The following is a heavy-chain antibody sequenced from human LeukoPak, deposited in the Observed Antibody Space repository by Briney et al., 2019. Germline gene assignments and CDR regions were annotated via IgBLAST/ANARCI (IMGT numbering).Heavy chain of an antibody. CDR1: GYTFDIYW. J-gene: IGHJ4*02. CDR2: VYPRDSDT. V-gene: IGHV5-51*01. CDR3: AGRVEDSSGYSGYYFDY. Sequence: GESLKISCQASGYTFDIYWVGWVRPMPGKGLEWVGIVYPRDSDTRYSPSFQGQVTISADKSISTAHLQWSSLKASDTAIYYCAGRVEDSSGYSGYYFDYWGQGTLVTVSS. D-gene: IGHD3-22*01.